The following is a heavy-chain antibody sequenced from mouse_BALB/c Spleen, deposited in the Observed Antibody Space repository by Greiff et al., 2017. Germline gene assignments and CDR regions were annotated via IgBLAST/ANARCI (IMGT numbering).Heavy chain of an antibody. CDR2: ILPGSGST. V-gene: IGHV1-9*01. D-gene: IGHD2-5*01. CDR3: ARGSNYVRPWFAY. J-gene: IGHJ3*01. CDR1: GYTFSSYW. Sequence: QVQLQQSGAELMKPGASVKISCKATGYTFSSYWIEWVKQRPGHGLEWIGEILPGSGSTNYNEKFKGKATFTADTSSNTAYMQLSSLTSEDSAVYYCARGSNYVRPWFAYWGQGTLVTVSA.